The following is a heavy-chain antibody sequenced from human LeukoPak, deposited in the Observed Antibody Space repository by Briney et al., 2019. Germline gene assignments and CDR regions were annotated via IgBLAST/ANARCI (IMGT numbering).Heavy chain of an antibody. V-gene: IGHV3-21*01. J-gene: IGHJ4*02. CDR3: ARESYYDSSGLDY. Sequence: GGSLRLSCAASGFTFSSYSMNWVRQAPGKGLEWVSSISSSSSYMYYADSVKGRFTSSRDNAKNSLYLQMNSLRAEDTAVYYCARESYYDSSGLDYWGQGTLVTVSS. CDR1: GFTFSSYS. D-gene: IGHD3-22*01. CDR2: ISSSSSYM.